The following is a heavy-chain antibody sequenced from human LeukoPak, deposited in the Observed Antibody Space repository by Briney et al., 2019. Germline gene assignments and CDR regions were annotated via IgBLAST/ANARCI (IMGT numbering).Heavy chain of an antibody. D-gene: IGHD6-19*01. CDR3: ARGSSGWYADAFDI. V-gene: IGHV4-39*07. CDR1: GGSISSGGYY. J-gene: IGHJ3*02. CDR2: INHSGST. Sequence: SETLSLTCTVSGGSISSGGYYWSWIRQPPGKGLEWIGEINHSGSTNYNPSLKSRVTISVDTSKNQFSLKLSSVTAADTAVYYCARGSSGWYADAFDIWGQGTMVTVSS.